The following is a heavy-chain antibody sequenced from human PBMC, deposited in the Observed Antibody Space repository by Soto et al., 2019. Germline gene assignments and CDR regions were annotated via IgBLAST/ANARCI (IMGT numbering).Heavy chain of an antibody. D-gene: IGHD3-16*01. CDR2: ISAFNGQT. CDR3: ARGGDSYYGLAV. V-gene: IGHV1-18*01. J-gene: IGHJ6*02. Sequence: QVQLVQSGDEVKKPGASVKVSCRASGYTFTSYGVSWVRQAPGQGLEWMGWISAFNGQTNYIQKVQGRVTLTTEASTSTAYMALTSLRSDDTAVYYCARGGDSYYGLAVWGQRTTVTVSS. CDR1: GYTFTSYG.